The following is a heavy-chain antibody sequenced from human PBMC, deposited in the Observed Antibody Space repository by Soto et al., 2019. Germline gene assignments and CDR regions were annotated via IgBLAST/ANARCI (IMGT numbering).Heavy chain of an antibody. D-gene: IGHD3-16*01. CDR2: IKQDGSEK. V-gene: IGHV3-7*01. CDR3: ERLKYYAYTWGRDQGAFDI. CDR1: GFTFSSYW. J-gene: IGHJ3*02. Sequence: EVQLVESGGGLVQPGGSLRLSCAASGFTFSSYWMTWVRQLPGKGLEWVATIKQDGSEKNYVDSVKGRFTISRDNAQDALYLQINSLRAEDTAVQYWERLKYYAYTWGRDQGAFDIWGQGTMVTVSS.